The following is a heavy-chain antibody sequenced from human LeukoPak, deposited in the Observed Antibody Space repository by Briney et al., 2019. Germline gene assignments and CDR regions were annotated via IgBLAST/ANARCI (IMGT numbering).Heavy chain of an antibody. D-gene: IGHD3-22*01. CDR2: IRYDGSNK. CDR1: GFTFSSYG. Sequence: GGSLRLSCAASGFTFSSYGMHWVRQAPGKGLEWVAFIRYDGSNKYYADSVKGRFTISRDNSKNTLYLQMNSLRAEDTAVYYCAKVNYYDSSGYYPPGYYYYYMDVWGKGTTVTISS. CDR3: AKVNYYDSSGYYPPGYYYYYMDV. V-gene: IGHV3-30*02. J-gene: IGHJ6*03.